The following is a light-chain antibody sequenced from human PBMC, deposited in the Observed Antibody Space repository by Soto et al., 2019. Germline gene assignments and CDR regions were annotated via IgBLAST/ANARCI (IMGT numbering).Light chain of an antibody. V-gene: IGKV3-15*01. J-gene: IGKJ1*01. CDR2: GAS. CDR1: QSVSSN. Sequence: EIAMTHSPATLSLSPGERATLSCGASQSVSSNLAWYQQKPGQGPRLLIYGASTRATGIPARFSGSGSGTEFTLTISSLQSEDFAVYYCQQYNNWPRTFGQGTKVDIK. CDR3: QQYNNWPRT.